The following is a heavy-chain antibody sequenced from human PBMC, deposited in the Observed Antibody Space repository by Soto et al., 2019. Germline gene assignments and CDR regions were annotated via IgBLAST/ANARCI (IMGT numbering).Heavy chain of an antibody. CDR3: LRDIFGVVIFDS. D-gene: IGHD3-3*01. J-gene: IGHJ4*02. V-gene: IGHV3-64D*06. Sequence: GSLRLSCSASVFSFSDSAMHWVRQAPGKRLEYVSAISTNGRSTYYADSVKGRFTISRDNSKNTVHLQMSSLRAEDTAVYYCLRDIFGVVIFDSWGQGTPVTVSS. CDR1: VFSFSDSA. CDR2: ISTNGRST.